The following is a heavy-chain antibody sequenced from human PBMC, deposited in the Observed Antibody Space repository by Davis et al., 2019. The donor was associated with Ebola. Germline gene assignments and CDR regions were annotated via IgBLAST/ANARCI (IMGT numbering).Heavy chain of an antibody. CDR3: TTDRYCSGGSCYSGLNYYGMDV. CDR2: IKIKTDGGTT. D-gene: IGHD2-15*01. J-gene: IGHJ6*02. V-gene: IGHV3-15*01. Sequence: GSLRLSCAASGFTFSNAWMSWVRQAPGKGLEWVGRIKIKTDGGTTDYAAPVKGRFTISRDDSKNTLYLQMNSLKTEDTAVYYCTTDRYCSGGSCYSGLNYYGMDVWGQGTTVTVSS. CDR1: GFTFSNAW.